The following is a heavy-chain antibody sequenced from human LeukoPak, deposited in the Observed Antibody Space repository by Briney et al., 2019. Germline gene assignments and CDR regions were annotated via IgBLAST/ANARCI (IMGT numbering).Heavy chain of an antibody. CDR2: INQDGGVQ. J-gene: IGHJ4*02. D-gene: IGHD1-14*01. Sequence: PGGSLRLSCAASGFKFSNHWMSWVRQVPGKGLEWVANINQDGGVQQYVDSVKGRFTISRDNAKNSLYLHLNSLRAEDTAVYYCTRLQRDRPDVYWGQGTLVTVSS. CDR3: TRLQRDRPDVY. CDR1: GFKFSNHW. V-gene: IGHV3-7*01.